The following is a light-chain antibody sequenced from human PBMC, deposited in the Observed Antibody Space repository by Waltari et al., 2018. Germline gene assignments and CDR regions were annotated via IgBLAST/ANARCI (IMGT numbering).Light chain of an antibody. J-gene: IGLJ3*02. CDR3: SSPTTRITWV. CDR2: DVT. Sequence: QSALTQPPSVSGSPGQSVTISCTATSSDGGNDNRVSCDQQSPGTAPKLMIYDVTNRPSGVPDRFSGSKSGNTASLTISGLQAEDEADYDCSSPTTRITWVFGGGTKLTVL. V-gene: IGLV2-18*02. CDR1: SSDGGNDNR.